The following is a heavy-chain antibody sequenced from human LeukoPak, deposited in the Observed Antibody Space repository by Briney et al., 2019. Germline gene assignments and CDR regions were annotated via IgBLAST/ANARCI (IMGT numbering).Heavy chain of an antibody. J-gene: IGHJ4*02. CDR1: GFSFTDYP. CDR3: ATDQRYAFDY. CDR2: IRTTAEGVKYA. V-gene: IGHV3-48*02. Sequence: GGSLRLSCATSGFSFTDYPMNWVRQAPGKGLEWISNIRTTAEGVKYAYYADSVKGRVTISRDDGKNTLYLHMNSLRDDDTAVYYCATDQRYAFDYWGQGILVTVSS. D-gene: IGHD3-9*01.